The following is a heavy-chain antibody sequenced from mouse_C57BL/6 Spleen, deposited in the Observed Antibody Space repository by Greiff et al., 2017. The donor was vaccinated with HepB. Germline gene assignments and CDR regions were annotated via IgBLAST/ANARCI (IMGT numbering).Heavy chain of an antibody. CDR1: GYTFTSYG. D-gene: IGHD1-1*01. V-gene: IGHV1-81*01. J-gene: IGHJ1*03. CDR3: DLGSIYEYFDV. CDR2: IYPRSGNT. Sequence: QVQLQQSGAELARPGASVKLSCKASGYTFTSYGISWVKQRTGQGLEWIGEIYPRSGNTYYNEKFKGKATLTADKSSSTAYMELRNLTSEDSAVYFCDLGSIYEYFDVWGTGTTVTVSS.